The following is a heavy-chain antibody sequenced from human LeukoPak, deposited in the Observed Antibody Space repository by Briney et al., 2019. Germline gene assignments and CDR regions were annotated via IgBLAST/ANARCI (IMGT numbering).Heavy chain of an antibody. Sequence: PGGSLPLSCLASRFTFRSYAMHWVRQASGKGLEGVGVISYDGSNKYYADSVKGRFTISRDNSKTTLYWQMNSLRAEDRAVYYCAGDGSSWYSCFDYWGQGNLVTVSS. J-gene: IGHJ4*02. CDR2: ISYDGSNK. D-gene: IGHD6-13*01. V-gene: IGHV3-30*04. CDR3: AGDGSSWYSCFDY. CDR1: RFTFRSYA.